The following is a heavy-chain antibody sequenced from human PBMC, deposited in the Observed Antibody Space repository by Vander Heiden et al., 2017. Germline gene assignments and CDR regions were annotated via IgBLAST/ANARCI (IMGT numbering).Heavy chain of an antibody. CDR1: GFTFRAYY. CDR3: ARVLGYGVRGLLRFDP. D-gene: IGHD3-10*01. V-gene: IGHV3-11*01. CDR2: ISSSGSTI. Sequence: QVQLVESGGGLVKPGGSRRLSCSASGFTFRAYYMRWIRQAPGKGLEWVSYISSSGSTIYYADSVKGRFTISRDNAKNSLYLQMNSLRAEDTAVYYCARVLGYGVRGLLRFDPWGQGTLVTVSS. J-gene: IGHJ5*02.